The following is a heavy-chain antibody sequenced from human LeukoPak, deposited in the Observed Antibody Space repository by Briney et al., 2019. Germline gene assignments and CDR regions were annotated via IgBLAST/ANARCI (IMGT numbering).Heavy chain of an antibody. CDR1: GGTFSSYA. J-gene: IGHJ5*02. D-gene: IGHD5-12*01. CDR3: ARRRNSGYDYNWFDP. CDR2: IIPIFGTA. Sequence: ASVKVSCKASGGTFSSYAISWVRQAPGQGLEWMGGIIPIFGTANYAQKFQGRVTITTDESTSTAYMELSSLRSEDTAVYYCARRRNSGYDYNWFDPWGQGTLVTVSS. V-gene: IGHV1-69*05.